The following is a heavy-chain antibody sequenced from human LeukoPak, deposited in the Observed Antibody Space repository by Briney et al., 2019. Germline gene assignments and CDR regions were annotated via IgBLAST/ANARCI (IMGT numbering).Heavy chain of an antibody. CDR3: AKPISGGLAVTADWFHP. CDR1: GFTFSGYW. J-gene: IGHJ5*01. D-gene: IGHD6-19*01. Sequence: GGSLRLSCAASGFTFSGYWMHWVRQGPGKGLVWVARINSDGNSPTYADSVKGRFTISRDNAKNTLYLQLNTLRADDTATYYCAKPISGGLAVTADWFHPWGQGTLVVVSS. CDR2: INSDGNSP. V-gene: IGHV3-74*01.